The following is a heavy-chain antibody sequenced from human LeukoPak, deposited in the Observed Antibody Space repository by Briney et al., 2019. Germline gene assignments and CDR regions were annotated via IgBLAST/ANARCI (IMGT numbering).Heavy chain of an antibody. Sequence: GGSLRLSCAASGFTFSSYWMNWVRRAPGKGLEWVSYISSSSSTIYYADSVKGRFTISRDNAKNSLYLQINTLRAEDTAVYYCARGPGGAFDFWGQGAMVTVSS. J-gene: IGHJ3*01. V-gene: IGHV3-48*01. D-gene: IGHD1-1*01. CDR2: ISSSSSTI. CDR1: GFTFSSYW. CDR3: ARGPGGAFDF.